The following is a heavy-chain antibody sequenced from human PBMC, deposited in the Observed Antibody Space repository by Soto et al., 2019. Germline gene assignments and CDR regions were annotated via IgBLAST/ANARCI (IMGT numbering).Heavy chain of an antibody. CDR2: IGASGDIT. D-gene: IGHD2-21*02. V-gene: IGHV3-23*01. J-gene: IGHJ4*02. Sequence: PGGSLRLSCAAPGFSLNNFAMSWVRQAPGKGLEWVAGIGASGDITWYADSVKGRLSISRDNSKNTLYLQLNSLRFEDTAVYYCAKDDFTDRGDDYFDYWGPGTLVTVSS. CDR1: GFSLNNFA. CDR3: AKDDFTDRGDDYFDY.